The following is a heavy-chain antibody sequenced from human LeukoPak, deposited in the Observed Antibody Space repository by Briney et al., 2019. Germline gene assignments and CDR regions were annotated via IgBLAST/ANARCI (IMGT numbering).Heavy chain of an antibody. CDR2: IYYSGST. Sequence: PSETLSLTCTVSGGSISSSSYYWGWIRQPPGKGLEWIGSIYYSGSTYYNPSLKSRVTISVDTSKNQFSLKLSSVNAADTDVYYCARDRRDIVVVPAAIVYYYYYMDVWGKGTTVTVSS. V-gene: IGHV4-39*07. CDR3: ARDRRDIVVVPAAIVYYYYYMDV. CDR1: GGSISSSSYY. D-gene: IGHD2-2*01. J-gene: IGHJ6*03.